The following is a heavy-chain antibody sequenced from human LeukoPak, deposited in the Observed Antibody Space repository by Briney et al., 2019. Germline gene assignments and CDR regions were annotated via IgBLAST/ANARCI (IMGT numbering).Heavy chain of an antibody. J-gene: IGHJ4*02. D-gene: IGHD6-13*01. CDR3: ARDGPATDTDLDC. V-gene: IGHV3-7*01. CDR2: IMGDGSEK. CDR1: GFSFSSDL. Sequence: GGSLRLSCAAPGFSFSSDLMNSVRQALGKGLQRGSTIMGDGSEKFYVDSVKGRFTISRDNAKNSLYLQMNILRAEDTAVYYCARDGPATDTDLDCWGQGTLVIVSS.